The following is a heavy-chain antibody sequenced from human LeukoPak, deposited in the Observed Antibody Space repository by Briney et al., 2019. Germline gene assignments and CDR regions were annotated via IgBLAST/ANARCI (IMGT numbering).Heavy chain of an antibody. CDR1: GFTFDDYT. V-gene: IGHV3-43*01. Sequence: GGSLRLSCAASGFTFDDYTMHWGRQAPGKGLEWVSLIGWDGGSTYYADSVKGRFTISRDNSKNSLYLQMNSLRTEDTALYYCAKASDRGGSYYYYYMDVWGKGTTVTVSS. CDR3: AKASDRGGSYYYYYMDV. J-gene: IGHJ6*03. CDR2: IGWDGGST.